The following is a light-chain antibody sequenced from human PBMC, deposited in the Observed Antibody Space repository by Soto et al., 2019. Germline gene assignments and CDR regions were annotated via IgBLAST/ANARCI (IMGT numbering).Light chain of an antibody. CDR1: QSISSW. J-gene: IGKJ5*01. Sequence: DIQMTQSPSTLSASVGDRVTITCRASQSISSWLAWYQQKPGKAPKLLIYKASSLESGVPSRFSGSGSGTDFTLTSSSLQPDDFATYCCQQYNSYPLTFGQGTRLEIK. CDR3: QQYNSYPLT. V-gene: IGKV1-5*03. CDR2: KAS.